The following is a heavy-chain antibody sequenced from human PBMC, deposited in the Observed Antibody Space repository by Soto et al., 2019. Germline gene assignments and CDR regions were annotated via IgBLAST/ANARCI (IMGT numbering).Heavy chain of an antibody. J-gene: IGHJ3*02. CDR2: IRNSGDPI. Sequence: PGGSLRLSCAASRFTVSTYSMNWVRKATGKGLEWVSYIRNSGDPIYYADSVKGRFTISRDNAKNSRYLQMNRLRDEETALFFFSRGPPGSSSWYAFDIWGQGTMVTVSS. CDR1: RFTVSTYS. V-gene: IGHV3-48*02. CDR3: SRGPPGSSSWYAFDI. D-gene: IGHD6-13*01.